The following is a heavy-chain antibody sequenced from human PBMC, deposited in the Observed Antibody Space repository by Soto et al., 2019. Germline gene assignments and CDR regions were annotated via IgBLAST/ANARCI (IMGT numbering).Heavy chain of an antibody. CDR1: GGSVSSGSYY. Sequence: QVQLQESGPGLVKPSETLSLTCTVSGGSVSSGSYYWSWIRQPPGKGLEWIGYIYYSGSTNYNPSLKSLVTISVATSKNQFSLKLSSVTAADTAVYYCARGPPYYYDSSGYYYDARVWYFDLWGRGTLVTVSS. CDR2: IYYSGST. D-gene: IGHD3-22*01. V-gene: IGHV4-61*01. CDR3: ARGPPYYYDSSGYYYDARVWYFDL. J-gene: IGHJ2*01.